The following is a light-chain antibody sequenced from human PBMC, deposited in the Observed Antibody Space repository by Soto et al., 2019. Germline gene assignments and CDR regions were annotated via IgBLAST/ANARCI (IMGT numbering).Light chain of an antibody. CDR1: QGIRND. CDR3: LQDYTYPRT. J-gene: IGKJ3*01. V-gene: IGKV1-6*01. CDR2: ATS. Sequence: GDTVTITCRASQGIRNDLGWYQQKPGKAPKLLIFATSTLQNGVPSRFSGSGFDKDFTLTISGLQPEDFATYYCLQDYTYPRTFGPGTKVDLK.